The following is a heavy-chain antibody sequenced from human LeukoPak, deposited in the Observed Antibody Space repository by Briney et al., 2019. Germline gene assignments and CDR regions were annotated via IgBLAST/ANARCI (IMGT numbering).Heavy chain of an antibody. Sequence: GGPLNFSCEPPGSPFTINARSWVGRAPGKGLNWVSAISGSGGTTYYADSVKGRFTISRDNSKNTLYLQMNSLRAEDTAVYYCAKDRSGTVSYGMDVWGQGTTVTVSS. J-gene: IGHJ6*02. CDR1: GSPFTINA. CDR2: ISGSGGTT. V-gene: IGHV3-23*01. D-gene: IGHD1-26*01. CDR3: AKDRSGTVSYGMDV.